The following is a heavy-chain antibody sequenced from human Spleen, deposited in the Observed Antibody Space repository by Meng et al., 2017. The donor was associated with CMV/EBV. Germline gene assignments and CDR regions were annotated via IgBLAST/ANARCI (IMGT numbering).Heavy chain of an antibody. D-gene: IGHD1-26*01. CDR2: VSYGGNT. CDR1: GDSFSGSSYY. Sequence: GSLRLSCTVSGDSFSGSSYYWGWILQPPGKGLEWIGSVSYGGNTYYNPSLKSRLTISVDTSKNQFSLKLSSVTAADTAVYYCARDHSGSYGGTLYYYGMDVWGQGTTVTVSS. V-gene: IGHV4-39*02. J-gene: IGHJ6*02. CDR3: ARDHSGSYGGTLYYYGMDV.